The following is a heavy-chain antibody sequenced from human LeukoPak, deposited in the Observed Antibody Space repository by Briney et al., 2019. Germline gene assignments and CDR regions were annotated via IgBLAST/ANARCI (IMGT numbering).Heavy chain of an antibody. Sequence: GASVKVSCKASGYTFTSYGISWVRQAPGQGLEWMGWISGYNGNTNYAQKFQGRAIMTTDTSTSAAYMEVRSLRSDDTAVYYCARVLRVAPYYFDYWGQGTLVTVSS. J-gene: IGHJ4*02. CDR3: ARVLRVAPYYFDY. V-gene: IGHV1-18*01. CDR2: ISGYNGNT. D-gene: IGHD3-10*01. CDR1: GYTFTSYG.